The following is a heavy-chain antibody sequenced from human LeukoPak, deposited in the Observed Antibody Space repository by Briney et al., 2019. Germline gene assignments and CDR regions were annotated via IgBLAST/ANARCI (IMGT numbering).Heavy chain of an antibody. Sequence: GGSLRLSCAASGFSLSSYWMTWVRQAPGKGLEWVANIKQDGSEKNYVDSVKGRFTISRDNAKNSLYLQMNSLRAEDTALYYCAKDRDYYDSSGYLDYWGQGTLVTVSS. CDR3: AKDRDYYDSSGYLDY. J-gene: IGHJ4*02. D-gene: IGHD3-22*01. V-gene: IGHV3-7*03. CDR1: GFSLSSYW. CDR2: IKQDGSEK.